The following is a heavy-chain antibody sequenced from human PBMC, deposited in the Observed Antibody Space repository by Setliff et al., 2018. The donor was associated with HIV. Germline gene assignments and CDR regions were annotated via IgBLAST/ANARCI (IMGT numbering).Heavy chain of an antibody. D-gene: IGHD6-25*01. Sequence: SVKVSCKASGYTFTSYGISWVRQAPGQGLEWLGGITPIFGIVTYAQRFQDRVTITTDESTSAAYMELSSLRSEDTAVYYCASPPRGYSFHYGLDVWGQGTTVTVSS. CDR1: GYTFTSYG. CDR3: ASPPRGYSFHYGLDV. J-gene: IGHJ6*02. CDR2: ITPIFGIV. V-gene: IGHV1-69*05.